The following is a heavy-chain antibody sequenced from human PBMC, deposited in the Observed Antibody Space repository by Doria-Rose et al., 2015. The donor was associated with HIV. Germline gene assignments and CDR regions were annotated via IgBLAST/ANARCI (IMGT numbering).Heavy chain of an antibody. CDR2: NFSDDER. Sequence: QVTLKESGPVLVKPTETLTLTCTVSGVSLSSPGMGVSWIRQPPGKALEWLAHNFSDDERSYKTSLKSRLYSSRGTSKSQVVLTMTDMDPVDTATYYCARIKSSRWYHRYYFDFWGQGTLVIVSA. CDR3: ARIKSSRWYHRYYFDF. CDR1: GVSLSSPGMG. V-gene: IGHV2-26*01. J-gene: IGHJ4*02. D-gene: IGHD6-13*01.